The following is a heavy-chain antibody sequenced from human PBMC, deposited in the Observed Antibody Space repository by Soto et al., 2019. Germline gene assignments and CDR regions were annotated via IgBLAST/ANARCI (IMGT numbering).Heavy chain of an antibody. D-gene: IGHD1-26*01. CDR1: YC. V-gene: IGHV5-51*01. CDR2: IYPDDSDT. CDR3: ARHSHSASYYCALDI. Sequence: YCSRRISQKTGKGLKWMGIIYPDDSDTRYSPSSQGQVTISADKSITTAYLQWSSLKASDTAMYYFARHSHSASYYCALDIWGQGTMVTVS. J-gene: IGHJ3*02.